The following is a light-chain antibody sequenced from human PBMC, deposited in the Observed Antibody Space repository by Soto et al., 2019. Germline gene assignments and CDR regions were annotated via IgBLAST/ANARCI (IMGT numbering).Light chain of an antibody. CDR3: CSYTTSNTRQIV. CDR2: DVS. J-gene: IGLJ1*01. Sequence: QSALTQPASVSGSPGQSITISCTGTSSDVGGYNYVSWYQPHPGKAPKLMIYDVSNRPSGVSNRFSGSKSGNTASLTISGLQPEDEADYYCCSYTTSNTRQIVFGTGTKVTVL. CDR1: SSDVGGYNY. V-gene: IGLV2-14*03.